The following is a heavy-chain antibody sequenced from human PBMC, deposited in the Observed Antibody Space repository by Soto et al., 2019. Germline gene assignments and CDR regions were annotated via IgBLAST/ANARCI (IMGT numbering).Heavy chain of an antibody. CDR3: ASWSNWNPLYYHGMDV. V-gene: IGHV1-2*02. D-gene: IGHD1-20*01. CDR2: INPNSGGT. Sequence: ASVKFSCKASGYTFTGYYMHWVRQAPGQGLEWMGWINPNSGGTNYSLKFLGRVTVTADISSTTVYMHLSGLTSDDTATYYCASWSNWNPLYYHGMDVWGQGTTVTVSS. J-gene: IGHJ6*02. CDR1: GYTFTGYY.